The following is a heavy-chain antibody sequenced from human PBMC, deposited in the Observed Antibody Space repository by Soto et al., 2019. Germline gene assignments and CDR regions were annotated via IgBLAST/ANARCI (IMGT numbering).Heavy chain of an antibody. J-gene: IGHJ4*02. Sequence: PSETLSLTCTVSGGSISSSSYYWGWIRQPPGKGLEWIGSIYYSGSTYYNPSLKSRITINPDTSKNQFSLQLNSVTPEDTAVYYCAREGIVGATYYFDYWGQGTLVTVSS. CDR2: IYYSGST. D-gene: IGHD1-26*01. CDR3: AREGIVGATYYFDY. CDR1: GGSISSSSYY. V-gene: IGHV4-39*02.